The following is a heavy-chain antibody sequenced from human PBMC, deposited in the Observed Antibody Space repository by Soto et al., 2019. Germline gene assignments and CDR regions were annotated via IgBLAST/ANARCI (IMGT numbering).Heavy chain of an antibody. J-gene: IGHJ3*02. Sequence: EVQLLESGGGLAQPGGSLRLSCAASGVTFSSYAMNWVRQAPGKGREWVSSISGSSEFIYYADSVKGRFTISRDNAKNALYLQMKRPRADDTSVYYCAKTWRLLQHYAFDIWGQGKMVTVSS. D-gene: IGHD3-9*01. CDR3: AKTWRLLQHYAFDI. V-gene: IGHV3-23*01. CDR1: GVTFSSYA. CDR2: ISGSSEFI.